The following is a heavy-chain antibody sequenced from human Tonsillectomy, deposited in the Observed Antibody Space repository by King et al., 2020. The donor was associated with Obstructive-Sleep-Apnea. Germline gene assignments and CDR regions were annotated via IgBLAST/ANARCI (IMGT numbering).Heavy chain of an antibody. V-gene: IGHV4-4*02. CDR2: IYHSGSS. J-gene: IGHJ6*02. Sequence: VQLQESGPGLVKPSGTLSLTCAVSGGSISSTNWWNWVRQPPGKGLEWIGEIYHSGSSNYNPSLKSRVSISVDKSKNQFSLKVSSVTAADTAVYYCARVRRRPDYYGMDVWGQGTTVTVSS. CDR3: ARVRRRPDYYGMDV. D-gene: IGHD6-25*01. CDR1: GGSISSTNW.